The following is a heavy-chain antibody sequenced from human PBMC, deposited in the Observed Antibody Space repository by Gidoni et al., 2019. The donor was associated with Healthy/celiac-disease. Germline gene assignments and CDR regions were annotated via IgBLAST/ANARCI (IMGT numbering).Heavy chain of an antibody. Sequence: QVQLQESGPGLVKPSETLSLTCTVSGGSISSYYWSWIRQPPGKGLEWIGYIYYSGRTNYNPSLKSRVTISVDTSKNQFSLKLSSVTAADTAVYYCARESSGSLPGQSSIAARRSWFDPWGQGTLVTVSS. V-gene: IGHV4-59*01. CDR3: ARESSGSLPGQSSIAARRSWFDP. CDR1: GGSISSYY. D-gene: IGHD6-6*01. J-gene: IGHJ5*02. CDR2: IYYSGRT.